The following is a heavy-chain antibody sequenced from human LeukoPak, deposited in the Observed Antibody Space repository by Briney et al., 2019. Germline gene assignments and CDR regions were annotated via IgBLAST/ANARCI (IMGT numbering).Heavy chain of an antibody. V-gene: IGHV4-59*01. Sequence: IPSETLSLTCTVSGGSISSYYWSWIRQPPGKGLEWIGYIYYSGSTNYNPSLKSRVTISVDTSKNQFSLKLCSVTAADTAVYYCARTQGYDFWSGYDDAFDIWGQGTMVTVSS. CDR3: ARTQGYDFWSGYDDAFDI. CDR1: GGSISSYY. D-gene: IGHD3-3*01. J-gene: IGHJ3*02. CDR2: IYYSGST.